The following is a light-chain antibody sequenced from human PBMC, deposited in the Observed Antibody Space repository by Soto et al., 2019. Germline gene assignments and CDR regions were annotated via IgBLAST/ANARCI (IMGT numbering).Light chain of an antibody. Sequence: DIQLTQSPSFLSASVGDRVTITCRTSQDISSYLAWYQQKPGKAPQLLISAASTLQSGVPSRFSGSGSGTEFTLTISSLQPEDFATSYCQQLNSYTLSFGGGTKVEI. J-gene: IGKJ4*01. CDR1: QDISSY. V-gene: IGKV1-9*01. CDR3: QQLNSYTLS. CDR2: AAS.